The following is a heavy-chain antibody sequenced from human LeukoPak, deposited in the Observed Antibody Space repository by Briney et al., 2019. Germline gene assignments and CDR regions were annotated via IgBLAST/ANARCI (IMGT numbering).Heavy chain of an antibody. J-gene: IGHJ3*01. D-gene: IGHD6-19*01. CDR1: GFTFSDYD. CDR2: ITGSSSSK. Sequence: GGSLRLSCAASGFTFSDYDMNWIRQAPGTGLEWVSYITGSSSSKYYADSVKGRFTISRDNANNSLYLQMNSLRAEDTAVYYCARPTTSGWYPHWGQGTMVTVSS. CDR3: ARPTTSGWYPH. V-gene: IGHV3-48*01.